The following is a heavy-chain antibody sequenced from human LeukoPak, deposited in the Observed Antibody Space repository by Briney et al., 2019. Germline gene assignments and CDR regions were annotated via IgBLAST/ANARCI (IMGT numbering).Heavy chain of an antibody. J-gene: IGHJ4*02. CDR1: GFTFSGFW. CDR3: ARDKPRDSVAGSNFDY. V-gene: IGHV3-7*01. CDR2: IRQDASEK. Sequence: GGSLRLSCAASGFTFSGFWMSWVRQAPGKGLEWVANIRQDASEKYYVDSVKGRFTISRDNAQNSLYLQMNSLRVEDTAVYYCARDKPRDSVAGSNFDYWGQGILVTVSS. D-gene: IGHD6-19*01.